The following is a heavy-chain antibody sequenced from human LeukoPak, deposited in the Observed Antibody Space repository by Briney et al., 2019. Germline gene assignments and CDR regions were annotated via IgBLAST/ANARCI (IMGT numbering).Heavy chain of an antibody. V-gene: IGHV3-23*01. CDR1: GFTFSRYA. J-gene: IGHJ4*02. D-gene: IGHD1-26*01. CDR2: ISGSGGST. CDR3: ATEPLVGATGSRDY. Sequence: GGSLGLSCAASGFTFSRYAMSWVREAPGKGLEGVSAISGSGGSTYYADSVRGRFTISRDNSKNTLYLQMNSLRAEDTAVYYCATEPLVGATGSRDYWGQGTLVTVSS.